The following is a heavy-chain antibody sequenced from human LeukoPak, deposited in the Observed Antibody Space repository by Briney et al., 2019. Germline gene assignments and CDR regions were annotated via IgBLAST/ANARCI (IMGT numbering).Heavy chain of an antibody. J-gene: IGHJ6*02. CDR1: GFSFSPSW. CDR3: AKDSLRWSYFYYGMDV. D-gene: IGHD4-23*01. CDR2: ISYAGSNK. V-gene: IGHV3-30*18. Sequence: GGSPRLSCAASGFSFSPSWMHWVRQAPGKGLEWVAVISYAGSNKYYVDSVKGRFTISRDNSKNTLYLQMNSLRAEDTAVYYCAKDSLRWSYFYYGMDVWGQGTTVTVSS.